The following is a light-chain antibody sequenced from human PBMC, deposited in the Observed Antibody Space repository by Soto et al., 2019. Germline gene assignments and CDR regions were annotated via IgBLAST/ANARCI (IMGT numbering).Light chain of an antibody. CDR1: SSDVGGYNY. CDR3: CSYEGSLNYV. J-gene: IGLJ1*01. CDR2: DVS. Sequence: QSVLTQPRSVSGSPGQSVTISCTGTSSDVGGYNYVSWYQQHPGKAPKLMIYDVSKRPSGVPDRFSGSKSGNTASLTISGLQAEDEADYCCCSYEGSLNYVFGTGTKLTVL. V-gene: IGLV2-11*01.